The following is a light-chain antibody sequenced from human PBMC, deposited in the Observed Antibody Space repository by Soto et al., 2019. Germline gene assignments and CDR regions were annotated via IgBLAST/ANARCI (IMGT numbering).Light chain of an antibody. J-gene: IGKJ2*01. CDR2: DAT. V-gene: IGKV3-11*01. Sequence: EIVLTQSPATLSLSPGERATLSCRASQSVGSYLAWYQQKPGQAPRLLIYDATNRATGIPDRFSGSGSGTDFTLTISSLEPEDVAVYYCQQRYNWPPYTFGQGTKLEIK. CDR3: QQRYNWPPYT. CDR1: QSVGSY.